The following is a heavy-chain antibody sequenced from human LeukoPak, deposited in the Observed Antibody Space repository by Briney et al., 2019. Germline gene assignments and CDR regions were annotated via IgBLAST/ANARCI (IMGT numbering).Heavy chain of an antibody. D-gene: IGHD2/OR15-2a*01. CDR3: ARLLSPGWFDP. V-gene: IGHV4-39*01. Sequence: PSETLSLTCTVSGGSISSSSFYWAWIRQPPGKGLEWIANVYYNGNTYYNSSLKSRVTISADTSKNQFSLNLRSVTAADTAVYYCARLLSPGWFDPWGQGTLVTVSS. CDR2: VYYNGNT. J-gene: IGHJ5*02. CDR1: GGSISSSSFY.